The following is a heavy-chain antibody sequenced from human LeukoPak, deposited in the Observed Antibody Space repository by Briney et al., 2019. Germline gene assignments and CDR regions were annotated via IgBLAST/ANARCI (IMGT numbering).Heavy chain of an antibody. CDR1: GFTFSDYY. Sequence: GGSLRLSCAASGFTFSDYYMSWIRQAPGKGLERVSYISSSGSTIYYADSVKGRFTISRDNAKNSLYLQMNSLRAEDTAVYYCARGGERESNIVVVPAAYYWGQGTLVTVSS. CDR2: ISSSGSTI. CDR3: ARGGERESNIVVVPAAYY. V-gene: IGHV3-11*01. J-gene: IGHJ4*02. D-gene: IGHD2-2*01.